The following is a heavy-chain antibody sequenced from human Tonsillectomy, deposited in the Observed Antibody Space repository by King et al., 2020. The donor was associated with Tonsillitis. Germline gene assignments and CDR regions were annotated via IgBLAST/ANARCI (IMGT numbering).Heavy chain of an antibody. CDR1: GFTFNNYA. Sequence: VQLVESGGRLVQPGGSLRLSFAASGFTFNNYAMNWVCQAPGKGLAWVSAISGSGDDTWYADSLKGRFAIYRDNSKNTLYLQMNSLIADDTAVYYCAKVGNFVVVVSATDAFNMWGQGTMVTVSS. D-gene: IGHD2-15*01. CDR3: AKVGNFVVVVSATDAFNM. V-gene: IGHV3-23*04. CDR2: ISGSGDDT. J-gene: IGHJ3*02.